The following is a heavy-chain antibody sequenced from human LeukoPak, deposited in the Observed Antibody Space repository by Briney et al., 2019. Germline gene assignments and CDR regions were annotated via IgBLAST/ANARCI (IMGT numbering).Heavy chain of an antibody. CDR3: ARVPHLRPRGYFDL. V-gene: IGHV4-34*01. Sequence: SETLSLTCAVYGGSFSGYYWSWIRQPPGKGLEWIGETNHSGSTNYNPSLKSRVTISVDTSKNQFSLKLSSVTAADTAVYYCARVPHLRPRGYFDLWGRGTLVTVSS. CDR2: TNHSGST. CDR1: GGSFSGYY. J-gene: IGHJ2*01. D-gene: IGHD4-17*01.